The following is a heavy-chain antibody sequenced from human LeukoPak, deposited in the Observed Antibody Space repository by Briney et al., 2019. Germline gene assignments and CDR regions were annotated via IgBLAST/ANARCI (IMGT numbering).Heavy chain of an antibody. D-gene: IGHD2-2*01. V-gene: IGHV4-59*01. Sequence: SETLSLTCTVSGGSLSSYYWSWIRQPPGKGLEWIGYIYYSGSTNYNPSLKSRVTISVDTSKNQFSLKLSSVTAADTAVYYCARVGDIVVVPAAYFDYWGQGTLVTVSS. CDR1: GGSLSSYY. CDR3: ARVGDIVVVPAAYFDY. J-gene: IGHJ4*02. CDR2: IYYSGST.